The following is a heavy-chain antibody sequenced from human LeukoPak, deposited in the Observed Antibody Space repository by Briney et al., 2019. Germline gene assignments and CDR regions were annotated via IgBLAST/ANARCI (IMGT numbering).Heavy chain of an antibody. CDR1: GYTFTGYY. Sequence: GASVKVSCKASGYTFTGYYMHWVRQAPGQGLEWMGWINPNSGGTNYAQKFQGRVTTTRDTSISTAYMELSRLRSDDTAVYYCARDQADYYDSSGYAYWGQGTLVTVSS. J-gene: IGHJ4*02. D-gene: IGHD3-22*01. CDR2: INPNSGGT. CDR3: ARDQADYYDSSGYAY. V-gene: IGHV1-2*02.